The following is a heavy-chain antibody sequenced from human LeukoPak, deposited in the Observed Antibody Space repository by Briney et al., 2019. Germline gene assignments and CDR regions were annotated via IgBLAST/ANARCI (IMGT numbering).Heavy chain of an antibody. Sequence: ASVKVSCKASGGTFSNYAISWVRQAPGQGLEWMGRIIPILGLPISAQKFQGRVTITADRSMSTAYMELSSLRPEDTAVYYCARFDSSGYYDAEYFQHWGQGTLVSVSA. J-gene: IGHJ1*01. D-gene: IGHD3-22*01. CDR3: ARFDSSGYYDAEYFQH. CDR2: IIPILGLP. CDR1: GGTFSNYA. V-gene: IGHV1-69*04.